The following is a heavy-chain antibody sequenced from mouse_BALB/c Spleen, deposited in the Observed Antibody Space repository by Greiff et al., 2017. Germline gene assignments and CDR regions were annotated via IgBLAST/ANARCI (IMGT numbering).Heavy chain of an antibody. CDR1: GFTFSDYY. J-gene: IGHJ4*01. CDR2: ISDGGSYT. D-gene: IGHD1-1*01. Sequence: EVHLVESGGGLVKPGGSLKLSCAASGFTFSDYYMYWVRQTPEKRLEWVATISDGGSYTYYPDSVKGRFTISRDNAKNNLYLQMSSLKSEDTAMYYCAREGNYYGSSYYAMDYWGQGTSVTVSS. CDR3: AREGNYYGSSYYAMDY. V-gene: IGHV5-4*02.